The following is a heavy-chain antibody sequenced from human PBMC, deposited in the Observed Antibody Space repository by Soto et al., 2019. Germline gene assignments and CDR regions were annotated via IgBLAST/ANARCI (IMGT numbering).Heavy chain of an antibody. J-gene: IGHJ4*02. CDR2: IYWDDDK. D-gene: IGHD1-26*01. V-gene: IGHV2-5*02. CDR3: AHPYSGNFYYFDY. Sequence: SGPTLVNPTQTLTLTCTFSGFLLSMNEMGVGWIRQPPGKALEWLALIYWDDDKRYSPSLKSRLTITKDTSKNQVVLTMTNMDPVDTATYYCAHPYSGNFYYFDYWAREFWSPSPQ. CDR1: GFLLSMNEMG.